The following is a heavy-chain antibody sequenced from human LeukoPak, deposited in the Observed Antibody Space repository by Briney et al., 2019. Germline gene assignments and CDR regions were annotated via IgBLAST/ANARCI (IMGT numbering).Heavy chain of an antibody. Sequence: GGSLRLSCEASGFTFDDYGMSWVRQPPGKGLEWVSGINRNGGSTDYADSVKGRFTISRDNAKNTLYLQMNSLRAEDTAVYYCAKGSYYDILGDYYYGMDVWGQGTTVTVSS. CDR1: GFTFDDYG. V-gene: IGHV3-20*04. CDR3: AKGSYYDILGDYYYGMDV. D-gene: IGHD3-9*01. CDR2: INRNGGST. J-gene: IGHJ6*02.